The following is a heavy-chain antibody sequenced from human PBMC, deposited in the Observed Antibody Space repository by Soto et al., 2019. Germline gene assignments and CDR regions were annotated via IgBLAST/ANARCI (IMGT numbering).Heavy chain of an antibody. J-gene: IGHJ4*02. CDR3: AKALGLYDSSGYGY. CDR2: ISGSGGST. CDR1: GFTFSSYA. V-gene: IGHV3-23*01. D-gene: IGHD3-22*01. Sequence: GGSLRLSCAASGFTFSSYAMSWVRQAPGKGLEWVSAISGSGGSTYYADSVKGRFTISRDNSKNTLYLQMNSLRAEDTAVYYCAKALGLYDSSGYGYWGQGTLVTVSS.